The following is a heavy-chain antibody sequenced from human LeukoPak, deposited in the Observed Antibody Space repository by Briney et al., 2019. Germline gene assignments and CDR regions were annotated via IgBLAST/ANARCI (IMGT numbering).Heavy chain of an antibody. Sequence: RAGGSLRLSCAASGFTFSSYGMHWVRQAPGKGLEWVAVISYDGSNKYYADSVKGRFTISRDNSKNTLYLQMNSLRAEDTAVYHCAKDGGGGILVANSWVDYWGQGTLVTVSS. CDR1: GFTFSSYG. J-gene: IGHJ4*02. V-gene: IGHV3-30*18. D-gene: IGHD4/OR15-4a*01. CDR3: AKDGGGGILVANSWVDY. CDR2: ISYDGSNK.